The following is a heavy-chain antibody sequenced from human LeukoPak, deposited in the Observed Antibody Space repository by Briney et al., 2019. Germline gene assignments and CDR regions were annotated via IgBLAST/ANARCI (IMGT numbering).Heavy chain of an antibody. D-gene: IGHD3-10*01. CDR3: ARALLWFGGGFDP. CDR1: GFTFSSYW. Sequence: PGGSLRLSCAASGFTFSSYWMHWVRQAPGKGLVWVSRINSDGSSTSYADSVKGRFTIPRDNAKNTLYLQMNSLRAEDTAVYYCARALLWFGGGFDPWGQGTLVTVSS. V-gene: IGHV3-74*01. CDR2: INSDGSST. J-gene: IGHJ5*02.